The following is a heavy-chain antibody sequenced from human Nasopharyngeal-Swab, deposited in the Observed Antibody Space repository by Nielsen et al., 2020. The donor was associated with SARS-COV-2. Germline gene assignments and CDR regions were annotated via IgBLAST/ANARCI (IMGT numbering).Heavy chain of an antibody. V-gene: IGHV1-3*01. CDR1: GYTFTSYA. J-gene: IGHJ5*02. D-gene: IGHD2-21*01. Sequence: ASVKVSCKASGYTFTSYAMHWVRQAPGQRLEWMGWINAGNGNTKYSQKFQGRVTITRDTSASTTYMELSSLRSEDTAVYYCASAPIVVALTEWFDPWGQGTLVTVSS. CDR2: INAGNGNT. CDR3: ASAPIVVALTEWFDP.